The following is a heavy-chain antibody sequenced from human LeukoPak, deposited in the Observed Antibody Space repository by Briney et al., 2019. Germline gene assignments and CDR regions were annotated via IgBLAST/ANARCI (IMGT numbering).Heavy chain of an antibody. CDR2: IYYTGPT. Sequence: PSETLSLTCTVSGVSISTSRYYWGWIRQPPGKGLEWIGNIYYTGPTYYNASLESRVTISLDTSKNQFFLKLNSVTAADTAMYYCARVDIVATIHFDYWGQGTLVTVSS. D-gene: IGHD5-12*01. J-gene: IGHJ4*02. V-gene: IGHV4-39*01. CDR1: GVSISTSRYY. CDR3: ARVDIVATIHFDY.